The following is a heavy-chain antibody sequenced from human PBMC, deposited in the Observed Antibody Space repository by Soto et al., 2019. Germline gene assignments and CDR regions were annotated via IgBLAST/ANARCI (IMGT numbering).Heavy chain of an antibody. V-gene: IGHV1-69*13. CDR3: ARVPDRGYSSYSEFWFDP. CDR1: GGTLSSYA. J-gene: IGHJ5*02. D-gene: IGHD5-18*01. Sequence: SVKVSCKASGGTLSSYAVRWVRQAPGQGLEWMGGIIPIFGTANYAQKFQGRVTITADESTSTAYMELSSLRSEDTAVYYCARVPDRGYSSYSEFWFDPWGQGTLVTASS. CDR2: IIPIFGTA.